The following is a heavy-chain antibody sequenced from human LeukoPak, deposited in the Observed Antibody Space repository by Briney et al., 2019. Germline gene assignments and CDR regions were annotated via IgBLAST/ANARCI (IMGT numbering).Heavy chain of an antibody. D-gene: IGHD2-15*01. CDR1: GFTFSNYW. V-gene: IGHV3-74*01. CDR3: AKGKSAVVAATFDY. CDR2: INSDGSST. J-gene: IGHJ4*02. Sequence: PGGSLRLSCTASGFTFSNYWMHWVRQVPGKGLVWVSRINSDGSSTSYADSVKGRFTISRDNSKNTLYLQMNSLRAEDTAVYYCAKGKSAVVAATFDYWGQGTLVTVSS.